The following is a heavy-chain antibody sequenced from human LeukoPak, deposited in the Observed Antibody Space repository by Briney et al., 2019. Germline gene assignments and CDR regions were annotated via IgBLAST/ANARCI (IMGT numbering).Heavy chain of an antibody. CDR1: GFTFSSYS. Sequence: GSLRLSCAASGFTFSSYSMNWVRQAPGKGREWVSSISSSSSYIYYADSVKGRFTISRDNAKNSLYLQMNSLRAEDTAVYYCARGDGQLWLFGFDPWGQGTLVTVSS. CDR2: ISSSSSYI. V-gene: IGHV3-21*01. D-gene: IGHD5-18*01. CDR3: ARGDGQLWLFGFDP. J-gene: IGHJ5*02.